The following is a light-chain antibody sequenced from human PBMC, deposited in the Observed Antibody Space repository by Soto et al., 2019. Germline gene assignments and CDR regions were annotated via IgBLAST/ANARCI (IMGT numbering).Light chain of an antibody. J-gene: IGLJ3*02. CDR1: SGHSSHA. CDR2: LNSDGSH. Sequence: QSVLTQSPSASASLGASVKLTCTLSSGHSSHAIAWHQQQPEKGPRYLMKLNSDGSHSKGDGIPDRFSGSSSGAERYLTIASLQSEDEADYYCQNWGTGIQVFGGGTKVTVL. CDR3: QNWGTGIQV. V-gene: IGLV4-69*01.